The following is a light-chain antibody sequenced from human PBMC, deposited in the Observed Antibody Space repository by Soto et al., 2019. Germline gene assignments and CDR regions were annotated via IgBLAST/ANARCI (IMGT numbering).Light chain of an antibody. CDR3: QQYNNWPLT. J-gene: IGKJ1*01. CDR1: QSVSSN. CDR2: GAS. Sequence: EILMTQSPATLSVSPGERATLSCRASQSVSSNLAWYQQKPGQAPRLRIYGASTRATGIPARFSGSGSGTEFTLTISSLQSEDFAVYYCQQYNNWPLTFGQGTKV. V-gene: IGKV3-15*01.